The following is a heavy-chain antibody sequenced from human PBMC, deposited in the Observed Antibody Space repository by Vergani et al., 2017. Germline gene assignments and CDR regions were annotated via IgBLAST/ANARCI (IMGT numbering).Heavy chain of an antibody. CDR3: ARGTGGYYYYMDV. J-gene: IGHJ6*03. CDR2: ISYDGSNK. V-gene: IGHV3-30*03. CDR1: GFTFSSHG. Sequence: QVQLVESGGGVVQPGRSLRLSCAASGFTFSSHGMHWVRQAPGKGLEWVAVISYDGSNKYYADSVKGRFTISRDNSKNTLYLQMNSLRAEDTAVYYCARGTGGYYYYMDVWGKGTTVTVSS. D-gene: IGHD3/OR15-3a*01.